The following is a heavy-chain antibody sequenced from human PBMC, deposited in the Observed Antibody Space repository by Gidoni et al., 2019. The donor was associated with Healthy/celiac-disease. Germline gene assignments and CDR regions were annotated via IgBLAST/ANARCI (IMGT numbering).Heavy chain of an antibody. CDR3: AREFSSSWYVRENWFDP. Sequence: QVQLVESGGGVVQPGRSLRLSCAASGFTFSSYGMHWVRQAPGKGLVWVAVISYDGSNKYYADSVKGRFTISRDNSKNTLYLQMNSLRAEDTAVYYCAREFSSSWYVRENWFDPWGQGTLVTVSS. D-gene: IGHD6-13*01. J-gene: IGHJ5*02. CDR1: GFTFSSYG. V-gene: IGHV3-30*03. CDR2: ISYDGSNK.